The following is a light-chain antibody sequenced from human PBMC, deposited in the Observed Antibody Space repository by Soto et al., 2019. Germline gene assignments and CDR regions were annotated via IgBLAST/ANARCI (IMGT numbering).Light chain of an antibody. CDR1: QSINSN. V-gene: IGKV3-15*01. CDR3: QQYNNWPLT. CDR2: GAS. J-gene: IGKJ5*01. Sequence: IVMTQSPATLSVSPGERVTLSCRASQSINSNLAWYQQKPGQAPRLLIYGASSRATGIPVRFSGSGSGTEFTLTISSLQSEDFAVYYCQQYNNWPLTFGQGTRLEIK.